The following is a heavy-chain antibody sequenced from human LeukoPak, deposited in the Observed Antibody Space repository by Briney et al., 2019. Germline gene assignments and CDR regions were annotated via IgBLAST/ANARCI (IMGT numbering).Heavy chain of an antibody. Sequence: SETLSLTCTVSGGSFSSGSYYWSWIRQPPGTGLEWIEYIYYSGSTNYNPSLKSRVTISVDTSKNQFSLKLSSVTAADTAVYYCARGQQWLGAEYFQHWGQGTLVTVSS. CDR1: GGSFSSGSYY. V-gene: IGHV4-61*01. CDR2: IYYSGST. CDR3: ARGQQWLGAEYFQH. J-gene: IGHJ1*01. D-gene: IGHD6-19*01.